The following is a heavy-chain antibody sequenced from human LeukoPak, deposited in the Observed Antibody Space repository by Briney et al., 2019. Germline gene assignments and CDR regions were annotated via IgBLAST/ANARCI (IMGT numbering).Heavy chain of an antibody. V-gene: IGHV4-59*01. J-gene: IGHJ1*01. CDR3: ARATETFSWFLQH. Sequence: PSETLSLTCTVSGAAINGYYWTWIRQPPGKGLEWIGHIFHNGRTNFNPSLKSRVTMSVEASKSQFSLRLSSVTAADTAVYYCARATETFSWFLQHWGQGTLVTVSS. CDR1: GAAINGYY. CDR2: IFHNGRT. D-gene: IGHD6-13*01.